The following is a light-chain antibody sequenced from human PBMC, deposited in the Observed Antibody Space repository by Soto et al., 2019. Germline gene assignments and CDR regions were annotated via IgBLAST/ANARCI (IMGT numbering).Light chain of an antibody. CDR3: QHYYSSQWT. CDR2: AAS. Sequence: IQLTQSPYSLSASLGDSVTITCLSSQGISRYLSWYQQKPGLAPKLLISAASTLQSGVPARFSGSGSGTDFTLSISRVAPEDFAVYHCQHYYSSQWTFGQGTKVDIK. CDR1: QGISRY. V-gene: IGKV1-9*01. J-gene: IGKJ1*01.